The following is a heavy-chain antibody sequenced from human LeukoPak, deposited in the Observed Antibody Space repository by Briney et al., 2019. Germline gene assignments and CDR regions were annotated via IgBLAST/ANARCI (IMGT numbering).Heavy chain of an antibody. CDR2: IYYSGST. V-gene: IGHV4-39*01. J-gene: IGHJ6*03. CDR1: GGSISSSSYY. Sequence: SETLSLTCTVSGGSISSSSYYWGWIRQPPGKGLEWIGSIYYSGSTYYNPSLKSRVTISVDTSKNQFSLKLSSVSAADTAVYYCARHGAPSRWEYYYYYMDVWGKGTTVTVSS. CDR3: ARHGAPSRWEYYYYYMDV. D-gene: IGHD1-26*01.